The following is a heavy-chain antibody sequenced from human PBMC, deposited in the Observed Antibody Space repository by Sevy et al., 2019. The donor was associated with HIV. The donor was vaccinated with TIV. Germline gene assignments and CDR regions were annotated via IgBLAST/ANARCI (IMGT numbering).Heavy chain of an antibody. CDR1: GFTFSSYA. CDR2: ISGSGGST. D-gene: IGHD3-16*01. Sequence: GGSLRLSCAASGFTFSSYAMSWVRQAPGKGLEWVSAISGSGGSTYYANSVKGRFTISRDNSKNTLYLQMNSLRAEDTAVYYCAKVREAAWGVFDYWGQGTLVTVSS. J-gene: IGHJ4*02. CDR3: AKVREAAWGVFDY. V-gene: IGHV3-23*01.